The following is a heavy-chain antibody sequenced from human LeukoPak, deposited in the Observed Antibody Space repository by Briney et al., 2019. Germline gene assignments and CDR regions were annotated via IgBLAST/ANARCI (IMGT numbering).Heavy chain of an antibody. Sequence: SETLSLTCTVSGGSISSTSWGWIRQPPGKGLEWVGNIYYTGTAYYNPSLKSRVTISVDTSMNQFSLKLSSVTAADTAVYYCARGRESLAAAGTTEQYYYYYMDVWGKGTTVTISS. CDR3: ARGRESLAAAGTTEQYYYYYMDV. J-gene: IGHJ6*03. D-gene: IGHD6-13*01. V-gene: IGHV4-39*07. CDR1: GGSISSTS. CDR2: IYYTGTA.